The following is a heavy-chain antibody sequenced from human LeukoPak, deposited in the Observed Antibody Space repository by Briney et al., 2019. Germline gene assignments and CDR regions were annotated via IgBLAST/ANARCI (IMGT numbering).Heavy chain of an antibody. D-gene: IGHD6-13*01. J-gene: IGHJ5*02. CDR2: INHSGST. CDR3: AKGARALIAAAGTNNWFDP. CDR1: GGSFSGYY. V-gene: IGHV4-34*01. Sequence: SETLSFTCAVYGGSFSGYYWSWIRQPPGKGLEWIGEINHSGSTNYNPSLKSRATISVDTSKNQFSLKLSSVTAADTAVYYCAKGARALIAAAGTNNWFDPWGQGTLVTVSS.